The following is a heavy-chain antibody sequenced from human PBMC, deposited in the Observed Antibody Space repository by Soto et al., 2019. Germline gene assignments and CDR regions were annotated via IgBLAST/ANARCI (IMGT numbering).Heavy chain of an antibody. CDR1: GFTFSSYA. D-gene: IGHD3-22*01. Sequence: GGSLRLSCAASGFTFSSYAMSWVRQAPGKGLEWVSAISGSGGSTYYADSVKGRFTISRDNSKNTLYLQMNSLRAEDTAVYYCAKDRLRVLDYYDSSGYLLPNYGMDVWGQGTTVTVSS. J-gene: IGHJ6*02. CDR3: AKDRLRVLDYYDSSGYLLPNYGMDV. V-gene: IGHV3-23*01. CDR2: ISGSGGST.